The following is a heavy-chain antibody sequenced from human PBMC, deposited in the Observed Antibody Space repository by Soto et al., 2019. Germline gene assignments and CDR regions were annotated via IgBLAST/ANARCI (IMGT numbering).Heavy chain of an antibody. CDR2: ISAYNGNT. CDR3: ARTRRDYGDENWFDP. V-gene: IGHV1-18*01. CDR1: GYTFTSYG. J-gene: IGHJ5*02. D-gene: IGHD4-17*01. Sequence: AASVKVSCKASGYTFTSYGISWVRQAPGQGLEWMGWISAYNGNTNYAQKLQGRVTMTTDTSTSTAYMELRSLRSDDTAVYYCARTRRDYGDENWFDPWGQGTLVTVSS.